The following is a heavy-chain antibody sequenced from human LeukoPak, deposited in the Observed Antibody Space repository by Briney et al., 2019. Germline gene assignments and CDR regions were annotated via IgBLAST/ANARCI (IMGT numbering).Heavy chain of an antibody. D-gene: IGHD3-10*01. Sequence: GGSLRLSRSASGFTFSSYSMHWVRQAPGRGLEYVSGITDYGGSTYYADSVKGRFTISRDNSKNTLYLQMSSLRPEDTAVYYCVTYYTGSRYYDDFWGQGTPVTVSS. CDR3: VTYYTGSRYYDDF. J-gene: IGHJ4*02. V-gene: IGHV3-64D*06. CDR2: ITDYGGST. CDR1: GFTFSSYS.